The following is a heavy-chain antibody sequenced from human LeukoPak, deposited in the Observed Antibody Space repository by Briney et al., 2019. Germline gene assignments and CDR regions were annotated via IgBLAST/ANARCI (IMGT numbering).Heavy chain of an antibody. CDR3: ARDRRSSWHHGIDY. Sequence: PSETLSLTCTASGGAISTYYWTWIRQPPGKGLEWIGFVHYTGSTNCNPSLKSRVTISVDTSKNQFSLKLNSVTAADTAMYYCARDRRSSWHHGIDYWGQGTLVTVSS. V-gene: IGHV4-59*01. CDR2: VHYTGST. D-gene: IGHD6-13*01. CDR1: GGAISTYY. J-gene: IGHJ4*02.